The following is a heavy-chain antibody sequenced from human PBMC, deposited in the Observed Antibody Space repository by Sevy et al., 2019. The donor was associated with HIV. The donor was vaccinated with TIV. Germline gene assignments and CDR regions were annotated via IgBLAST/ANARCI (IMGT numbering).Heavy chain of an antibody. J-gene: IGHJ5*02. D-gene: IGHD3-3*01. CDR1: GFTFGDYA. CDR2: IRSKAYGGTT. V-gene: IGHV3-49*03. CDR3: TRKYYDFWSGYGNWFDP. Sequence: GGSLRLSCTVSGFTFGDYAMSWFRQAPGKGLEWVGFIRSKAYGGTTEYAASVKGRFTISRDDSKSIAYLQMNSLKTEDTAVYYCTRKYYDFWSGYGNWFDPWGQGTLVTVSS.